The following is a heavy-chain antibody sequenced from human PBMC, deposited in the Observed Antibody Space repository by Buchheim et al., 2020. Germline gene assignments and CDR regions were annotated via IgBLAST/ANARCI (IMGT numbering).Heavy chain of an antibody. CDR3: ARVFAGTCGDY. CDR2: ISSSGSAI. D-gene: IGHD2-21*01. J-gene: IGHJ4*02. CDR1: GFTFSSYE. Sequence: VQLVESGGGVVQPGGSLRLSCAASGFTFSSYEMNWVRQAPGKGLEWVSYISSSGSAIHYSDSVKGRFTISRDNAKKSLYLQMNSLRAEDTAVYYCARVFAGTCGDYWGQGTL. V-gene: IGHV3-48*03.